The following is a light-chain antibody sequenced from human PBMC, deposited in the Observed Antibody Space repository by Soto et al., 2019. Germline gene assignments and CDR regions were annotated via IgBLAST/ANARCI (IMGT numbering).Light chain of an antibody. Sequence: QSALTQPASVSGSPGQSITISCTGTSSDVGHYNYVSWYQHHPGKTPKLMIYEVSNRPSGVSNRFSGSKSGNMASLTISGLQAEDEAAYYCCSYTSFNTFVFGSGTKVTVL. CDR3: CSYTSFNTFV. J-gene: IGLJ1*01. CDR2: EVS. CDR1: SSDVGHYNY. V-gene: IGLV2-14*01.